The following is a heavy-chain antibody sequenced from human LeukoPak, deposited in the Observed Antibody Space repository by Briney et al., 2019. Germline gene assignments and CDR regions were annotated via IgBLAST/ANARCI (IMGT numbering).Heavy chain of an antibody. CDR3: ARSDTAIDPFDY. J-gene: IGHJ4*02. V-gene: IGHV3-74*01. D-gene: IGHD5-18*01. CDR1: GFTFSSYW. Sequence: GSLRLSCAASGFTFSSYWMHWVRQAPGKGLVWVSRINSDGSSTSYADSVKGRFTISRDNAKNTLYLQMNSLRAEDTAVYYCARSDTAIDPFDYWGQGTLVTVSS. CDR2: INSDGSST.